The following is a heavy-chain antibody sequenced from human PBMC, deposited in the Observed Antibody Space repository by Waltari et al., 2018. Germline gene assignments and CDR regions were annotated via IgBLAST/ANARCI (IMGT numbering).Heavy chain of an antibody. V-gene: IGHV1-46*01. CDR2: INPSGGST. D-gene: IGHD5-18*01. Sequence: QVQLVQSGAEVKKPGASVKVSCKASGYTFTSYYMHWVRQAPGQGLEWMGIINPSGGSTSYEQKFQGRVTMTRETSTSTVYMELSSLRSEDTAVYYCARASYDPYYYYYYMDVWGKGTTVTVSS. J-gene: IGHJ6*03. CDR3: ARASYDPYYYYYYMDV. CDR1: GYTFTSYY.